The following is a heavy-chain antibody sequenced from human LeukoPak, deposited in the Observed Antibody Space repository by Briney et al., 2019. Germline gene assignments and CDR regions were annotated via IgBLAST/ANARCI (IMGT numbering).Heavy chain of an antibody. CDR3: ARFVVVRGPMEYYHYYMDV. J-gene: IGHJ6*03. D-gene: IGHD2-2*01. V-gene: IGHV4-59*02. CDR1: GFTVSRNY. Sequence: GSLRLSCAASGFTVSRNYMSWIRQSPGKGLEWIGYISDSGTTTFNASLKSRVTISRDTSKNQISLRLTSVTAADTAVFYCARFVVVRGPMEYYHYYMDVWGRGTTVIVSS. CDR2: ISDSGTT.